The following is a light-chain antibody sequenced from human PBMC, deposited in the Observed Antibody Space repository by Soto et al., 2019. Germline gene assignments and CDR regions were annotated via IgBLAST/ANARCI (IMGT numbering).Light chain of an antibody. J-gene: IGKJ5*01. CDR1: QRISSSTY. CDR3: QQYGSSEII. V-gene: IGKV3-20*01. Sequence: EIVLTQSPGTLSLSPGERATLSCRASQRISSSTYLAWYQQKPGQAPRLLIYDASSRATGIPDRFSGSVSGTDFTLTITRLEPEDFAVFYCQQYGSSEIIFGQGTRLEIK. CDR2: DAS.